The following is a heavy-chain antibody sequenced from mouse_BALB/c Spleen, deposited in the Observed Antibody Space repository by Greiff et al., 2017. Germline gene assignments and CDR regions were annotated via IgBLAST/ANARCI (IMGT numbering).Heavy chain of an antibody. V-gene: IGHV3-6*02. CDR3: ANYGNLFAY. CDR1: GYSITSGYY. J-gene: IGHJ3*01. D-gene: IGHD2-1*01. Sequence: EVKLQESGPGLVKPSQSLSLTCSVTGYSITSGYYWNWIRQFPGNKLEWMGYISYDGSNNYNPSLKNRISITRDTSKNQFFLKLNSVTTEDTATYYCANYGNLFAYWGQGTLVTVSA. CDR2: ISYDGSN.